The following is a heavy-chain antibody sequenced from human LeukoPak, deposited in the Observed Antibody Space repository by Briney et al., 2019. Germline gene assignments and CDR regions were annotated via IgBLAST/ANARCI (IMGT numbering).Heavy chain of an antibody. V-gene: IGHV3-9*01. CDR1: GFTFDDYA. CDR3: APLLTPPDLFDY. Sequence: GGSLRLSCAASGFTFDDYAMHWVRQAPGKGLEWVSGISWNSGSIGYADSVKGRFTISRDNAKNSLYLQMNSLRAEDTALYYCAPLLTPPDLFDYWGQGTLVTVSS. CDR2: ISWNSGSI. D-gene: IGHD4-23*01. J-gene: IGHJ4*02.